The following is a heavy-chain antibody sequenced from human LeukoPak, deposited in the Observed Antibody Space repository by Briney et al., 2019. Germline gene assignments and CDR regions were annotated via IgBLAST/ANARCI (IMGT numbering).Heavy chain of an antibody. CDR2: IWYDGSNK. J-gene: IGHJ4*02. Sequence: GGSLRLSCAASGFTFSSYGMHWVRQAPGKGLEWVAVIWYDGSNKYYADSVKGRFTISRDNSKNALYLQMNSLRAEDTAVYYCAKGRQRLDYWGQGTLVTVSS. D-gene: IGHD6-25*01. V-gene: IGHV3-33*06. CDR3: AKGRQRLDY. CDR1: GFTFSSYG.